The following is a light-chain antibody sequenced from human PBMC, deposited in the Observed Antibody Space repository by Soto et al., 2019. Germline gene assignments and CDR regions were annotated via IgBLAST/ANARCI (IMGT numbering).Light chain of an antibody. CDR2: GAS. J-gene: IGKJ4*01. Sequence: EIVLTQSPGTLSLSPGERATLSCRASQSVSSSYLACYQQKPGQAPRLLIYGASSRATSIPDRFSGSGSGTDFTLTISSLEAEDFAVYYCHQYGSSPLTFGGGTKVEIK. V-gene: IGKV3-20*01. CDR1: QSVSSSY. CDR3: HQYGSSPLT.